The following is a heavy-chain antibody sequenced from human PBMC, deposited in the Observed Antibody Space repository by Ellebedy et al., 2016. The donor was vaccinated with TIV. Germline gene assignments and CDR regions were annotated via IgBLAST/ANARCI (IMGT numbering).Heavy chain of an antibody. V-gene: IGHV1-2*04. J-gene: IGHJ1*01. Sequence: ASVKVSCXASGYTFTGYYMHWVRQAPGQGLEWMGWINPNSGGTNYAQKFQGWVTMTRDTSISTAYMELSRLRSDDTAVYYCARDRAHYYDSSETNQYFQHWGQGTLVTVSS. D-gene: IGHD3-22*01. CDR3: ARDRAHYYDSSETNQYFQH. CDR2: INPNSGGT. CDR1: GYTFTGYY.